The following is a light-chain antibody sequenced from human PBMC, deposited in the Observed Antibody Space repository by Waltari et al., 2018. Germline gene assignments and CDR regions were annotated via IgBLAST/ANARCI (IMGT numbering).Light chain of an antibody. V-gene: IGLV2-23*02. Sequence: QSALTQPASVSASPGQSRTTSCNGTSSDVGADNLASWYQQHPAKAPKLLIFEVSKRPTGVSNRFSASKSGNTASMTISGLQAEDEATYHCCSYAGTNTWVFGGGTKVTVL. J-gene: IGLJ2*01. CDR3: CSYAGTNTWV. CDR1: SSDVGADNL. CDR2: EVS.